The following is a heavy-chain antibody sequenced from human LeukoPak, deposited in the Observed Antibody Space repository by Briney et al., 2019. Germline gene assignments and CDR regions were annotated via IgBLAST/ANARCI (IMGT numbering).Heavy chain of an antibody. J-gene: IGHJ4*02. CDR2: IIPIFGTA. CDR3: ARGPLRYYYDSSGYPVFDH. D-gene: IGHD3-22*01. Sequence: SVKVSCKASGGTFSSYAISWVRQAPGQGLEWMGGIIPIFGTANYAQKFQGRVTITADESTSTAYMELSSLRSEDTAVYYCARGPLRYYYDSSGYPVFDHWGQGTLVTVSS. CDR1: GGTFSSYA. V-gene: IGHV1-69*13.